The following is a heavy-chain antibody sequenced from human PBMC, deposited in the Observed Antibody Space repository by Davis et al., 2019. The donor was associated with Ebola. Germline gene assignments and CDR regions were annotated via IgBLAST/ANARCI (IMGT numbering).Heavy chain of an antibody. D-gene: IGHD3-22*01. CDR1: GGSFSGYY. V-gene: IGHV4-34*01. Sequence: MPSETLSLTCAVYGGSFSGYYWSWIRQPPGKGLEWIGEINHSGSTNYNPSLKSRVTISVDTSKNQFSLKLSSVTAADTAVYYCARGDSYFDPSGYYAGPEAPDHWGQGTLIIVSS. CDR3: ARGDSYFDPSGYYAGPEAPDH. J-gene: IGHJ4*02. CDR2: INHSGST.